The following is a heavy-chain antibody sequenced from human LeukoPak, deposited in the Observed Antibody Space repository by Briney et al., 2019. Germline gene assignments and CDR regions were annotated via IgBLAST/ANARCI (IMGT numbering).Heavy chain of an antibody. CDR1: GYTFTSYG. Sequence: GASVTVSCKASGYTFTSYGITWVRQAPGQGLAWMGWISAYNGNTNYAQKLQGRVTMTTDTSTSTAYMELRSLRSDDTAVYYCARRNRSYYMDVWGKGTTVTVSS. CDR2: ISAYNGNT. V-gene: IGHV1-18*01. J-gene: IGHJ6*03. CDR3: ARRNRSYYMDV.